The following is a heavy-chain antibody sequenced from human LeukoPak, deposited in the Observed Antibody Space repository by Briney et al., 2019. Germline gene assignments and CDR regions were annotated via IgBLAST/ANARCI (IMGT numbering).Heavy chain of an antibody. CDR2: IKQDGSEK. J-gene: IGHJ4*02. CDR1: GXTFSSYW. D-gene: IGHD6-13*01. Sequence: GGSLRLSCAASGXTFSSYWMSWVRQAPGKGLEWVANIKQDGSEKYYVDSVKGRFTISRDNAKNSLYLQMNSLRAEDTAVYYCARGTIAAAGYYYFDYWGQGTQVTVSS. V-gene: IGHV3-7*04. CDR3: ARGTIAAAGYYYFDY.